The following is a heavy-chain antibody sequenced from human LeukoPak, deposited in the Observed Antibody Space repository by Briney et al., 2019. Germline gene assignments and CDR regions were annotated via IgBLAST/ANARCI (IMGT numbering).Heavy chain of an antibody. Sequence: SVKVSCKASGGTFSSYAISWVRQAPGQELEWMGGIIPIFGTANYAQKFQGRVTITTDESTSTAYMELSSLRSEDTAVYYCARERRRYCSGGSCYIFDYWGQGTLVTVSS. D-gene: IGHD2-15*01. V-gene: IGHV1-69*05. CDR2: IIPIFGTA. J-gene: IGHJ4*02. CDR3: ARERRRYCSGGSCYIFDY. CDR1: GGTFSSYA.